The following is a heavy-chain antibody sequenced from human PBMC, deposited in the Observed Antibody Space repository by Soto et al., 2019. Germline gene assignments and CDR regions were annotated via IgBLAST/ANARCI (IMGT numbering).Heavy chain of an antibody. Sequence: GGSLRLSCTASGFTFGDYAMSWVRQAPGKGLEWVANMKPDETERYYVDSVRGRFTISRDGAENSLHLQMNSLRVEDTALYYCGRSQFPNGLVLWGQGATVTVSS. V-gene: IGHV3-7*03. CDR3: GRSQFPNGLVL. CDR2: MKPDETER. CDR1: GFTFGDYA. J-gene: IGHJ6*01.